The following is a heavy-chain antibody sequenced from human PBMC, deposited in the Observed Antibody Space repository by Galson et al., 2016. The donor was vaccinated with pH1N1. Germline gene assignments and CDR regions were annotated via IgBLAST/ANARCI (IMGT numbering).Heavy chain of an antibody. V-gene: IGHV3-13*05. J-gene: IGHJ3*01. Sequence: SLRLSCAASGFSLAPFDVHWVRQVPGKSLEWVSLLNTAGRPYYLDSVRGRLTIYREDAKNSVHLQLNDLRAGDTALYHCARKRGFGYAFELWGQGTFVTVSS. CDR3: ARKRGFGYAFEL. CDR2: LNTAGRP. D-gene: IGHD3-3*01. CDR1: GFSLAPFD.